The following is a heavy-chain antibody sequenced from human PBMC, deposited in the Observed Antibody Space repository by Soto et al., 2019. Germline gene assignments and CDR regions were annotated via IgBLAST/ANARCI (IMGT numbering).Heavy chain of an antibody. J-gene: IGHJ6*02. Sequence: SVKVSCKASGGTFSSYAISWVRQAPGQGLEWMGGIIPIFGTANYAQKFQGRVTITADESTSTAYMELSSLRSEDTAVYYCARDDSGSAPRSYYGMDAWGQGTTVTVSS. CDR2: IIPIFGTA. CDR1: GGTFSSYA. V-gene: IGHV1-69*13. D-gene: IGHD3-10*01. CDR3: ARDDSGSAPRSYYGMDA.